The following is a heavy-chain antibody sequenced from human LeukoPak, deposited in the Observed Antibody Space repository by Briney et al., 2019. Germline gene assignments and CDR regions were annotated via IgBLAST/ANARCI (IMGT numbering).Heavy chain of an antibody. Sequence: PSETLSLTCTVSGGSVSSGSYSWSWLRQPPGTGLEWIGYIYYSGSTNYNPSLKSRVTISVDTSKNQFSLKLSSVTAADTAVYYWARGYYYGSGSYYYSYYYGMDVWGKGTTVTVSS. D-gene: IGHD3-10*01. J-gene: IGHJ6*04. V-gene: IGHV4-61*01. CDR1: GGSVSSGSYS. CDR3: ARGYYYGSGSYYYSYYYGMDV. CDR2: IYYSGST.